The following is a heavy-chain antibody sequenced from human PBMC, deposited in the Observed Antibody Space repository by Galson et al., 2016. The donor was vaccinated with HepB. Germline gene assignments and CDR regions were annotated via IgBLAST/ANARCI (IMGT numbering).Heavy chain of an antibody. Sequence: PALVKPTQTLTLTCTVSGPSLQDSKVGVGWIRQPPGKAPEWLGIIYWDDDRRYSPSLKNRISIARDMSKNEVVLTLANVEPGDTGTYYCARRLDSSGEPCFDYWGQGILVTVAS. D-gene: IGHD1-26*01. CDR3: ARRLDSSGEPCFDY. CDR2: IYWDDDR. J-gene: IGHJ4*02. CDR1: GPSLQDSKVG. V-gene: IGHV2-5*02.